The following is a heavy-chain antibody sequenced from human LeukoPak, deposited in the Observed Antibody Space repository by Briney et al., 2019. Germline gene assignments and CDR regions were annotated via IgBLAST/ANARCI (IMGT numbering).Heavy chain of an antibody. J-gene: IGHJ4*02. CDR1: GFTFSSYS. D-gene: IGHD3-10*01. CDR2: ISSSSSYI. Sequence: AGGSLILSCAASGFTFSSYSMNWVRQAPGKGLEWVSSISSSSSYIYYADSVKGRFTISRDNAKNSLYLQMNSLRAEDTAVYYCARESSGGYGYWGQGTLVTVSS. CDR3: ARESSGGYGY. V-gene: IGHV3-21*01.